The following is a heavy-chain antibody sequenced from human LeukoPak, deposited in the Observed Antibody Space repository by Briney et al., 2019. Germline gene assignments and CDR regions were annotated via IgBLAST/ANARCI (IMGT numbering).Heavy chain of an antibody. Sequence: PGGSLRLSCAASGFTFNNYGVQWVRQAPGKGLEWVAFKRYAGSHKYYADSVKGRFTISTDTSKSTLYLQMNSLRAEDTAVYYCAKDWLEYQMVSTSPGDYWGQGTLVTVSS. CDR2: KRYAGSHK. CDR1: GFTFNNYG. D-gene: IGHD2/OR15-2a*01. CDR3: AKDWLEYQMVSTSPGDY. V-gene: IGHV3-30*02. J-gene: IGHJ4*02.